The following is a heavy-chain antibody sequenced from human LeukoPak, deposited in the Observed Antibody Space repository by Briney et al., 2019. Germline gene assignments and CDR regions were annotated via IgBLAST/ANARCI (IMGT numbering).Heavy chain of an antibody. V-gene: IGHV1-18*01. D-gene: IGHD3-16*01. CDR2: ISAYNGNT. J-gene: IGHJ5*02. Sequence: ASVKVSCKASGYTFTSYGISWVRQAPGQGLEWMGWISAYNGNTNYAQKPQGRGTMTTDTTTSTAYMELRSLRSDDTAVYYCARDGGGHNTNWFDPWGQGTLVTVSS. CDR1: GYTFTSYG. CDR3: ARDGGGHNTNWFDP.